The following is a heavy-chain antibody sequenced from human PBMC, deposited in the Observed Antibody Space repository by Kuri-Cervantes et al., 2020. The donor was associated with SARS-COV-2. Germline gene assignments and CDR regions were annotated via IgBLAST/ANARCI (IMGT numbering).Heavy chain of an antibody. V-gene: IGHV4-34*01. CDR1: GGSFSGYY. CDR3: ARGRDYYDSSGYPDSEYFQH. J-gene: IGHJ1*01. CDR2: INHSGST. Sequence: SETLSLTCAVYGGSFSGYYWSWIRQPPGKGLEWIGGINHSGSTNYNPSLKSRVTISVDTSKNQFSLKLSSVTAADTAVYYCARGRDYYDSSGYPDSEYFQHWGQGTLVTVSS. D-gene: IGHD3-22*01.